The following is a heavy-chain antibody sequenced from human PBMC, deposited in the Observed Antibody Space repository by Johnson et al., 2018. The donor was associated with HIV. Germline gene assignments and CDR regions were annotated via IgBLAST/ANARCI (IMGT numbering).Heavy chain of an antibody. CDR3: AKDPVVTRAFDI. Sequence: LVESGGGVVQPGRSLRLSCAASGFTFSSYAMSWVRQAPGKGLEWVSAISGSGGSTYYADSVKGRFTISRDNSKNTLYLQMNSLRAEDTAVYYCAKDPVVTRAFDIWGQGTMVTVSS. CDR1: GFTFSSYA. V-gene: IGHV3-23*04. CDR2: ISGSGGST. J-gene: IGHJ3*02. D-gene: IGHD4-23*01.